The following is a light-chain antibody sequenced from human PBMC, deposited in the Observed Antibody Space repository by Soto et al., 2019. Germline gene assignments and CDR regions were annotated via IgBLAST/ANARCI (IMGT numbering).Light chain of an antibody. CDR2: LGS. Sequence: DTVMTQSPLSLPVTPGEPASISCSSSQSLLLSNGYNYLDWYLQKPGQSPQLLIYLGSNRASGVPDRFSGSGSGTHFTLKISRVEAEDVGVYYCMQTLQTPRTFGQGTRLEI. CDR1: QSLLLSNGYNY. J-gene: IGKJ5*01. CDR3: MQTLQTPRT. V-gene: IGKV2-28*01.